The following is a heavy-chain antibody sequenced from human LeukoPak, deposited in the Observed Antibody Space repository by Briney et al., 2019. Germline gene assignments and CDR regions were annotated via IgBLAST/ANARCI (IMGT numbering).Heavy chain of an antibody. V-gene: IGHV4-59*11. CDR2: IYYSETT. D-gene: IGHD2-15*01. CDR1: GVSISSHY. CDR3: ARELEDCSGGSCYSGWLDP. Sequence: SETLSLTCTVSGVSISSHYWSWIRQPPGKGPEWIGYIYYSETTNYNPSLKSRVTMSLDTSKNQFSLKLTSVTAADTAVYYCARELEDCSGGSCYSGWLDPWGQGTRVTVSS. J-gene: IGHJ5*02.